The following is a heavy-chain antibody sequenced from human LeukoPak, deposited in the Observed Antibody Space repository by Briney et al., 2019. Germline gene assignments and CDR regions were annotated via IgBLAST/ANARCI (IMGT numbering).Heavy chain of an antibody. J-gene: IGHJ4*02. CDR1: GFTFSSHW. V-gene: IGHV3-74*01. CDR3: TRVMYNYHSRGSIAVYYFDD. D-gene: IGHD3-22*01. Sequence: GGSLRLSCAASGFTFSSHWMHWVRQTPGKGLEWVSRINSDGSTTSYADSVEGRFTISRDNAKNTLYLQMNSPSTEDTAVYYCTRVMYNYHSRGSIAVYYFDDWGQGTLVTVSS. CDR2: INSDGSTT.